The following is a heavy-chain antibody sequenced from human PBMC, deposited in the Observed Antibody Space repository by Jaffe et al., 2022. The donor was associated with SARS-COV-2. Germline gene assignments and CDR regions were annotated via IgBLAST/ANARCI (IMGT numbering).Heavy chain of an antibody. CDR3: ARRPMGARTGETDY. CDR2: IDPSDSYT. J-gene: IGHJ4*02. CDR1: GYSFTAYW. V-gene: IGHV5-10-1*03. D-gene: IGHD1-26*01. Sequence: EVQLVQSGAEVKKPGESLTISCKGSGYSFTAYWINWVRQMPGKGLEWMGRIDPSDSYTNYSPSFQGHVTISADKSTSTAYLQWSRLGASDTAMYYCARRPMGARTGETDYWGQGTLVTVSS.